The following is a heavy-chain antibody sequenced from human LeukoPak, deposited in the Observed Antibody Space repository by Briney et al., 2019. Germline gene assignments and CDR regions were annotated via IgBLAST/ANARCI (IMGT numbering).Heavy chain of an antibody. J-gene: IGHJ4*02. Sequence: PGGSLRLSCAASGFTFSDYPMNWIRQAPGKGLEWVSNIRATSTTLYYQDYYADSVKGRFTTSRDNAKNSLYLQMNSLRVEDTAVYYCARGPSRSPLLAEYWGQGTLVTVSS. CDR3: ARGPSRSPLLAEY. CDR2: IRATSTTL. V-gene: IGHV3-48*01. D-gene: IGHD2-15*01. CDR1: GFTFSDYP.